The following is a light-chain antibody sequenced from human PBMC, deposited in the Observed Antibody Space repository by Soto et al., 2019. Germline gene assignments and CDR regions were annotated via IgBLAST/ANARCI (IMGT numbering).Light chain of an antibody. CDR2: DIS. V-gene: IGKV3-11*01. Sequence: EIVLTQSPATVSLSPGERATLSCRASQTVSRHLAWYQQKPGQAPRLLIYDISNRDTGIPARFSGSGSGTHFTLTISSLEPEDSAVYYCQQRSNWPRNTFGQGTKLEIK. CDR1: QTVSRH. CDR3: QQRSNWPRNT. J-gene: IGKJ2*01.